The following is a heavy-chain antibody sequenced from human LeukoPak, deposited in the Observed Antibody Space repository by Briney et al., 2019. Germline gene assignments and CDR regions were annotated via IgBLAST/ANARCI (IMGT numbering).Heavy chain of an antibody. CDR2: IYYSGST. D-gene: IGHD3-9*01. CDR1: GGSICSSSYY. V-gene: IGHV4-39*01. Sequence: SETLSLTXTVSGGSICSSSYYWGWIGQPPGKGLEWIGSIYYSGSTYYNPSLKSRVTISVDTSKNRFSLKLSSVTAADTAVYYCARSNYDILTGYYGANDYWGQGTLVTVSS. CDR3: ARSNYDILTGYYGANDY. J-gene: IGHJ4*02.